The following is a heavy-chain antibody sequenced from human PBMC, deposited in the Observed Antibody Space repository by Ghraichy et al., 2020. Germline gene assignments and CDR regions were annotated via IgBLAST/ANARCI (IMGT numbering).Heavy chain of an antibody. V-gene: IGHV3-33*01. CDR1: GFTFSSYG. J-gene: IGHJ5*02. CDR3: ARDRDYSWFDP. CDR2: ISLDATNK. Sequence: GGSLRLSCAASGFTFSSYGMHWVRQAPGKGLEWLAIISLDATNKYYADSVKGRFTISRDNSDNTMFLQMNSLRAEDTAVYYCARDRDYSWFDPWGQGTLVTVSS.